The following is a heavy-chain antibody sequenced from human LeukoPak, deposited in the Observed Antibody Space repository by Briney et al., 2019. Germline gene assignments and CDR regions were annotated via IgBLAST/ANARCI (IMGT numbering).Heavy chain of an antibody. V-gene: IGHV4-59*01. D-gene: IGHD2-2*01. CDR3: ARDLRGNSCYDY. CDR2: IYYSGST. Sequence: SETLSLTCTVSGGSMSNYYWSWIRQPPGKGLDYIGYIYYSGSTNYNPSLKSRVTISIDTSKNQFSLELSSVTAADTAVYYCARDLRGNSCYDYWGQGTLVTVSS. J-gene: IGHJ4*02. CDR1: GGSMSNYY.